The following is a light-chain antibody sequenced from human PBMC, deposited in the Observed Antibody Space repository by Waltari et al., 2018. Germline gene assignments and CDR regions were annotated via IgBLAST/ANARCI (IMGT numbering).Light chain of an antibody. J-gene: IGLJ2*01. CDR1: SSNIGGNY. CDR3: AAWDDSLGGLV. Sequence: QSVLTQPPSASGTPGQRVSISCSGSSSNIGGNYVYWYLQVPGTAPKLLIYNNNERPSGVSDRVSGSKYGTSASLAISGLRSEDEADYYCAAWDDSLGGLVFGGGTKVTVL. V-gene: IGLV1-47*01. CDR2: NNN.